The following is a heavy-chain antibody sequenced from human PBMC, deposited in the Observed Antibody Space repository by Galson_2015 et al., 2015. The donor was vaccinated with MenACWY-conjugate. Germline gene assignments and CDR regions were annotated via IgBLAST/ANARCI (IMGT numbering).Heavy chain of an antibody. D-gene: IGHD3-10*01. CDR3: ARAISLRGSGNFPPDHRDV. CDR2: IYSGGST. V-gene: IGHV3-53*01. Sequence: SLRLSCAATGFTVSSNYVAWVRQAPGKGLECASVIYSGGSTYYTDSVKGRFTISRDNSKNTVHLQMDNLRVEDTAVYYCARAISLRGSGNFPPDHRDVWGKGTTVTVSS. CDR1: GFTVSSNY. J-gene: IGHJ6*03.